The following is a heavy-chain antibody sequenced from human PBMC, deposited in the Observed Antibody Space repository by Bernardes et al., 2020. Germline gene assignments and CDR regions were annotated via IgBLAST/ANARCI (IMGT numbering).Heavy chain of an antibody. CDR1: GGSISSSSYY. V-gene: IGHV4-39*01. CDR2: IYYSGST. D-gene: IGHD2-15*01. J-gene: IGHJ4*02. CDR3: ARLAVVVAAPFDY. Sequence: SETLSLTCTVSGGSISSSSYYWGWIRQPPGKGLEWIGSIYYSGSTYYNPSLKSRVTISVDTSKNKFSLKLSSVTAADTAVYYCARLAVVVAAPFDYWGQGTLVTVSS.